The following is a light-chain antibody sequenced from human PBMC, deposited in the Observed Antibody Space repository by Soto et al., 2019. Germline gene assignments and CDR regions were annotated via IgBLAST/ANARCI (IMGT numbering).Light chain of an antibody. J-gene: IGKJ1*01. V-gene: IGKV3-20*01. CDR2: GAS. CDR1: QSVSSSY. CDR3: QQYGSSPRT. Sequence: EIVLTQSPGTLSLSPGAIATLSCRASQSVSSSYLAWYQQKPGQAPRLLIYGASSRATGIPDRFSGSGSGTDFTLTISRLEPEDFAVYYCQQYGSSPRTFGQGTKVDI.